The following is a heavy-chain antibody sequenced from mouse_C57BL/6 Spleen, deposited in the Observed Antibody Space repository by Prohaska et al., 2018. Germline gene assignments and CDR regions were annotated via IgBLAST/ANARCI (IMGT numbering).Heavy chain of an antibody. CDR2: IDPSDSYT. Sequence: QVQLQQPGAELVRPGTSVKLSCKASGYTFTSYWMHWVKQRPGQGLEWIGVIDPSDSYTNYNQKFKGKATLTVDTSSSTAYMQLSRLTSEDSAVYYCARPQVLLYFDYWGQGTTLSVSS. V-gene: IGHV1-59*01. J-gene: IGHJ2*01. CDR3: ARPQVLLYFDY. D-gene: IGHD1-1*01. CDR1: GYTFTSYW.